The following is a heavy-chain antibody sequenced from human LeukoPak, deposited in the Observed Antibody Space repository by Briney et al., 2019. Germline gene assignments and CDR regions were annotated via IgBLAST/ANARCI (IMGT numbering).Heavy chain of an antibody. D-gene: IGHD6-19*01. Sequence: PGGSLRLSCAASGFTFSSYAMSWVRQAPGKGLEWVSAISGSGGSTYYADSVKGRFTISRDNSKNTLYLQMNSLRAEDTAVYYCARDALTPVYSSGWFDYWGQGTLVTVSS. CDR1: GFTFSSYA. V-gene: IGHV3-23*01. J-gene: IGHJ4*02. CDR3: ARDALTPVYSSGWFDY. CDR2: ISGSGGST.